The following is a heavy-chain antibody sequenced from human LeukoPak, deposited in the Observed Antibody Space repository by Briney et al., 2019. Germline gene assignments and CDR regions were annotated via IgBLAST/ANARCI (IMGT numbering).Heavy chain of an antibody. Sequence: SETPSLTCTVSGGSISSYYWSWIRQPAGKGLEWIGRIYTSGSTNYNPSLKSRVTMSVDTSKNQFSLKLSSVTAADTAVYYCARDRLWFGELYYDHWGQGTLVTVSS. CDR3: ARDRLWFGELYYDH. D-gene: IGHD3-10*01. J-gene: IGHJ4*02. CDR2: IYTSGST. CDR1: GGSISSYY. V-gene: IGHV4-4*07.